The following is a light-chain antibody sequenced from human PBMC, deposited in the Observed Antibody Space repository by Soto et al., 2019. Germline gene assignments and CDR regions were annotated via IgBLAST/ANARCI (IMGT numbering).Light chain of an antibody. Sequence: DIQMTQSPSTLSASVGDRVTITCRASQSISSWLAWYQQKPGKAPKLLIYDASSLESGVPSRFSGSGSGTEFTLTISSLQPDDFATYYCQQHNSYWTFGQGT. CDR1: QSISSW. CDR2: DAS. CDR3: QQHNSYWT. V-gene: IGKV1-5*01. J-gene: IGKJ1*01.